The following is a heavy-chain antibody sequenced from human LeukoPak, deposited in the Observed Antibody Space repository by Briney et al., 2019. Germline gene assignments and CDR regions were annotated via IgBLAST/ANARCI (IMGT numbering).Heavy chain of an antibody. V-gene: IGHV5-51*01. Sequence: GESLKISCKGSGYSFTSYWIGWVRQMPGKGLEWMGIIYPGDSDTRYSPSFQGQVTISADKSISTAYLQWSSLKASGTAMYYCARPVDVYPYYDFWSGFDYWGQGTLVTVSS. CDR3: ARPVDVYPYYDFWSGFDY. CDR2: IYPGDSDT. CDR1: GYSFTSYW. D-gene: IGHD3-3*01. J-gene: IGHJ4*02.